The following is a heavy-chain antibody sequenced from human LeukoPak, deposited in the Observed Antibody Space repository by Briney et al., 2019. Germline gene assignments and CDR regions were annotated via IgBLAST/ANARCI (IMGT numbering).Heavy chain of an antibody. Sequence: GGSLRLSCAASGFTFSSYGMHWVRQAPGKGLEWVAVISYDGSNKYYVDSVKGRFTISRDNSKNTLYLQMNSLRAEDTAVYYCAKDRSSGSPEYFQHWGQGTLVTVSS. CDR2: ISYDGSNK. V-gene: IGHV3-30*18. CDR3: AKDRSSGSPEYFQH. J-gene: IGHJ1*01. CDR1: GFTFSSYG. D-gene: IGHD6-19*01.